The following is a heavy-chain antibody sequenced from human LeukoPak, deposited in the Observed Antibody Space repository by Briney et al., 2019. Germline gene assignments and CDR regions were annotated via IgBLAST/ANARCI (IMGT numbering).Heavy chain of an antibody. V-gene: IGHV3-73*01. J-gene: IGHJ3*01. CDR3: TSLGTVLT. CDR2: IRSKANNYAT. CDR1: GFTFSGSA. Sequence: GGSLRLSCVASGFTFSGSAMHWVRQASGKGLEWVGRIRSKANNYATAYAASVKGRFTVSRDDSKNTAYLQMNSLKTEDTAVYYCTSLGTVLTWGQGTMVTVSS. D-gene: IGHD3-16*01.